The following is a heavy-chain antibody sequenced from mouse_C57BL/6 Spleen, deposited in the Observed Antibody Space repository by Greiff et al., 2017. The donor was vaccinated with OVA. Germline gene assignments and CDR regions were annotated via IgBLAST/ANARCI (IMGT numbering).Heavy chain of an antibody. J-gene: IGHJ2*01. CDR2: IRSKSNNYAT. CDR3: VRQDGTLFDY. CDR1: GFSFNTYA. D-gene: IGHD3-3*01. V-gene: IGHV10-1*01. Sequence: EVQLVESGGGLVQPKGSLKLSCAASGFSFNTYAMNWVRQAPGKGLEWVARIRSKSNNYATYYADSVKDRFTISRDDSESMLYLQMNNLKTEDTAMYYCVRQDGTLFDYWGQGTTLTVSS.